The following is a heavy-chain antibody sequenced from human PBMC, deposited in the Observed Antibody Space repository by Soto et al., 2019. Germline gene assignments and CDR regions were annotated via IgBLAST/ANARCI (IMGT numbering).Heavy chain of an antibody. Sequence: QVQLVESGGGVVQSGGSLRLSCAASGFTFSNSPMHWLRQAPGKGLEWVAIIANDASSEHYADSVKGRFTISRENAENTLYLQMNSLRTEDTALYYCARDASAHWYFVWDFDLWGRGTLVTVSS. CDR2: IANDASSE. CDR3: ARDASAHWYFVWDFDL. V-gene: IGHV3-30-3*01. J-gene: IGHJ2*01. D-gene: IGHD6-13*01. CDR1: GFTFSNSP.